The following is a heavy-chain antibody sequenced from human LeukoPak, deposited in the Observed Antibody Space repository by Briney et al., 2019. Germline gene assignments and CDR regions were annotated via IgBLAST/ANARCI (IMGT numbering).Heavy chain of an antibody. Sequence: GGSLRLSCAASGFTVSSNYMSWVRQAPGKGLGWVSTISGSGGSTYYADSLKGRFTISRDNSKNTLHLQMNSLRAEDTAVYYCAKDYEWALDYWGQGTLVTVSS. V-gene: IGHV3-23*01. D-gene: IGHD1-26*01. CDR1: GFTVSSNY. J-gene: IGHJ4*02. CDR3: AKDYEWALDY. CDR2: ISGSGGST.